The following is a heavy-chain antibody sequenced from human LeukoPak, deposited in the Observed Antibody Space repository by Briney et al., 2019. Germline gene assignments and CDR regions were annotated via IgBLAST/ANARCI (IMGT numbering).Heavy chain of an antibody. CDR2: IYYSGST. Sequence: SETLSLTCTVSGGSISSYYWSWIRQPPGKGLEWIGYIYYSGSTNYNPSLKSRVTISVDTSKNQFSLKLSSVTAADTAVYYCARDKEGLGGTDYWGQGTLVTVSS. D-gene: IGHD3-10*01. CDR3: ARDKEGLGGTDY. V-gene: IGHV4-59*01. J-gene: IGHJ4*02. CDR1: GGSISSYY.